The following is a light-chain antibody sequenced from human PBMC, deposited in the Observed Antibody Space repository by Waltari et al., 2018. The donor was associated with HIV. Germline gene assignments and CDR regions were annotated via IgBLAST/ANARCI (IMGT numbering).Light chain of an antibody. Sequence: QAVLTQPPSVSAAPGQKVSISCSGNSFNIGSNYVSWYQQLPGRAPKLLIYNTNERPSVIPDRCSGSVSDTSATLGITGLQTGDEADYYCGTWDNSLRAGVFGGGTKLTVL. CDR1: SFNIGSNY. CDR3: GTWDNSLRAGV. CDR2: NTN. V-gene: IGLV1-51*01. J-gene: IGLJ2*01.